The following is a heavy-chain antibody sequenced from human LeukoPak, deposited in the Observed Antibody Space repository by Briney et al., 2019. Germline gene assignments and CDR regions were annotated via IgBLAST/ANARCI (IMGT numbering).Heavy chain of an antibody. J-gene: IGHJ6*02. D-gene: IGHD2-2*01. CDR1: GYTFTTYG. Sequence: ASVKVSCKASGYTFTTYGITWVRQAPGQGLEWMGWISAYNGNTNYAQNLQGRVTMTTDTSTSTAYMELRSLRSDDTAVYYCVSSSTDYGMDVWGQGTTVTVSS. CDR2: ISAYNGNT. V-gene: IGHV1-18*01. CDR3: VSSSTDYGMDV.